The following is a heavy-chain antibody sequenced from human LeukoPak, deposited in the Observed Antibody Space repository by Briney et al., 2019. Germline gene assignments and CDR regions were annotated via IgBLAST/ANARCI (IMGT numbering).Heavy chain of an antibody. CDR2: IDYSGST. CDR1: NGSISTYY. J-gene: IGHJ4*02. Sequence: SETLSLTCIVSNGSISTYYWSWIRQPPGKGLEWIGYIDYSGSTNYNPSLKSRVIMSLDTSKNHFSLRLSSVTAADSAVYYSARGSRRHTLDYWGQGTLVTVSS. CDR3: ARGSRRHTLDY. V-gene: IGHV4-59*01.